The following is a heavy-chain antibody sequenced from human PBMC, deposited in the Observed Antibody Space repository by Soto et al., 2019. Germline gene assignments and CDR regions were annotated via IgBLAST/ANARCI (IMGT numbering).Heavy chain of an antibody. J-gene: IGHJ6*02. V-gene: IGHV1-69*01. CDR1: GGTFSSYA. CDR2: IIPIFGTA. CDR3: ARLWGGDCYYYGMDV. D-gene: IGHD2-21*01. Sequence: QVQLVQSGAEVKKPGSSVKVSCKDSGGTFSSYAISWVRQAPGQGLEWMGGIIPIFGTANYAQKLQGRVTITADESMSTAYMEMSSMRSEDTAVYYCARLWGGDCYYYGMDVWGQGTTVTVSS.